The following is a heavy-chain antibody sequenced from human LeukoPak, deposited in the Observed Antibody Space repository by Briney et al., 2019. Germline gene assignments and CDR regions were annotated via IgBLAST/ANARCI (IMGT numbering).Heavy chain of an antibody. V-gene: IGHV4-39*01. J-gene: IGHJ4*02. D-gene: IGHD3-10*01. CDR3: ARVYYGSGSYDY. CDR2: MYYGGTT. Sequence: WIGSMYYGGTTFYSPSLKSRVIISVDTSKNQFSLKLSSVTAADTAVYYCARVYYGSGSYDYWGQGTLVTVSS.